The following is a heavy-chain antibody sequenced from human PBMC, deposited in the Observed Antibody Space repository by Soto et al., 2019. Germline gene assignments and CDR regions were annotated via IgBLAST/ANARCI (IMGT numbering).Heavy chain of an antibody. J-gene: IGHJ4*02. CDR3: ARARCSGGSCYSGTFDY. V-gene: IGHV3-23*01. Sequence: GGSLRLSCAASGFTFTNYAMSWFRQAPGKGLEWVSGISGSGGSTYYADSVKGRFTISRDSSKNTLYLQMNSLRAEDTAVYYCARARCSGGSCYSGTFDYWGQGTLVTVSS. CDR1: GFTFTNYA. CDR2: ISGSGGST. D-gene: IGHD2-15*01.